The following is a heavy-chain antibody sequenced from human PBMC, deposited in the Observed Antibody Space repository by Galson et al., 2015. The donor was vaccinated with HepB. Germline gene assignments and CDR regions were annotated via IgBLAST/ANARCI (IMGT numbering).Heavy chain of an antibody. CDR2: ISNSHTYI. Sequence: SLRLSCAAAGFTFSSYSMNWVRQAPGKGLEWVSSISNSHTYIYYADSVKGRFTISRDNAKNSLYLQMNSLRAEDTAVYYCARNYYDSSGYPFPIDYWGQGTLVTVSS. CDR3: ARNYYDSSGYPFPIDY. D-gene: IGHD3-22*01. CDR1: GFTFSSYS. V-gene: IGHV3-21*01. J-gene: IGHJ4*02.